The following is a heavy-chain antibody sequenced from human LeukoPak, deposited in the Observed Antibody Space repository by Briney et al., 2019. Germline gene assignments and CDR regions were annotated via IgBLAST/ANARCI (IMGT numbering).Heavy chain of an antibody. Sequence: SVKVSCKASGFTFTSSAMQWVRQARGQRLEWIGWIVAGSGNTNYVQKFQERVTITRDMSTSTAYMELSSLRSEDTAVYYCAAGSDVTPWEAFDIWGQGTMVTVPS. CDR3: AAGSDVTPWEAFDI. D-gene: IGHD1-26*01. J-gene: IGHJ3*02. CDR2: IVAGSGNT. V-gene: IGHV1-58*02. CDR1: GFTFTSSA.